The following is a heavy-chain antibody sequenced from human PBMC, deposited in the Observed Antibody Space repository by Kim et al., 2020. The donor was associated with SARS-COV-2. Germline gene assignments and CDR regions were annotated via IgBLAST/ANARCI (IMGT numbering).Heavy chain of an antibody. D-gene: IGHD6-19*01. V-gene: IGHV4-34*01. J-gene: IGHJ4*02. Sequence: SETLSLTCAVYGGSFSGYYWSWIRQPPGKGLEWIGEINHSGSTNYNPSLKSRVTISVDTSKNQFSLKLSSVTAADTAVYYCARGPIAVAGTGGDYWGQGTLVTVSS. CDR3: ARGPIAVAGTGGDY. CDR2: INHSGST. CDR1: GGSFSGYY.